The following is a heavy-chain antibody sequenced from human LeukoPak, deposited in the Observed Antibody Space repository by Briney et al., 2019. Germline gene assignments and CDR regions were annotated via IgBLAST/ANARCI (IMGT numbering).Heavy chain of an antibody. V-gene: IGHV4-59*08. Sequence: SETLCLTCSVSGGSISSLYWSWIRQPPGKGLEWIGYIYYTGSTNYNPSLKSRVTMFVDMSKNQFSLRLSSVTAADTAVYYCARHRAYSSSSPFDYWGQGTLVTVSS. CDR3: ARHRAYSSSSPFDY. CDR1: GGSISSLY. J-gene: IGHJ4*02. CDR2: IYYTGST. D-gene: IGHD6-6*01.